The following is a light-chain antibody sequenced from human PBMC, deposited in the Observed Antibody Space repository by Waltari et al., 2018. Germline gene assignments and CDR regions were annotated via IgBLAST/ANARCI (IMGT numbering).Light chain of an antibody. Sequence: VGLTDSPATGSLSQGERATLSSRANQRVSTSHLAWYQQRPGQSPTLVIYASSTRATGIPDRFSGSGSGTDFTLTISRLEPEDFGVYYCQEYGSSPPKFSFGPGTKV. J-gene: IGKJ3*01. CDR3: QEYGSSPPKFS. CDR1: QRVSTSH. V-gene: IGKV3-20*01. CDR2: ASS.